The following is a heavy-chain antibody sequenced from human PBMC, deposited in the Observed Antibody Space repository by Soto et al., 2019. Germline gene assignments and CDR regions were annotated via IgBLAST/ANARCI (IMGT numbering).Heavy chain of an antibody. CDR1: GFTFSSYW. V-gene: IGHV3-7*01. CDR3: ARHPDPLHYYYYMDV. CDR2: IKQDGSEK. J-gene: IGHJ6*03. Sequence: GGSLRLSCAASGFTFSSYWMSWVRQAPGKGLEWVANIKQDGSEKYYVDSVKGRFTISRDNAKNSLYLQMNSLRAEDTAVYYCARHPDPLHYYYYMDVWGKGTTVTVSS.